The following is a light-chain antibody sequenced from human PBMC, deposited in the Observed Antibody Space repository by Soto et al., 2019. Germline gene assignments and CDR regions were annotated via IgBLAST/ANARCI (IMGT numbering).Light chain of an antibody. Sequence: EIVMTQYPATLSVSPGERATLSCWASQSVKSRYIARYQVKPRQAPRLLIYEASSRATGIPDRLSGSGSGPDFTLTISRLEPEDFAVYFCQHYGSSRTFGQGTKVDIK. V-gene: IGKV3-20*01. CDR1: QSVKSRY. CDR3: QHYGSSRT. CDR2: EAS. J-gene: IGKJ1*01.